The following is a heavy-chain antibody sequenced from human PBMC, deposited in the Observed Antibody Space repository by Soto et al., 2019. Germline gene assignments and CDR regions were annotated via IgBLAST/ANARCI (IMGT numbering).Heavy chain of an antibody. D-gene: IGHD5-12*01. CDR3: ARVYGRDGYNHPDS. J-gene: IGHJ4*02. CDR2: IYHSGST. V-gene: IGHV4-38-2*01. CDR1: GYSISSGYY. Sequence: SETLSLTCAVSGYSISSGYYWGWIRQPPGKGLEWIGSIYHSGSTYYNPSLKSRVTISVDTSKNQFSLKLRSVTAADTAVYYCARVYGRDGYNHPDSWGQGTLVTVSS.